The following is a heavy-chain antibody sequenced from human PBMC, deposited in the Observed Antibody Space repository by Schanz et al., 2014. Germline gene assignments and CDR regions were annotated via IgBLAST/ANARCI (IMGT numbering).Heavy chain of an antibody. V-gene: IGHV3-11*01. D-gene: IGHD3-3*01. CDR2: MSHSGGVI. Sequence: QMQLVESGGGLVKPGGSLRLSCVASGFSFSDSFMSWIRQTPEKGLEWIAFMSHSGGVIYYAESVRGRFFISRDNAKNSLYLQMKSLRVDDTAVYYCAREQTMFGVTYTDAYDVWGRGTMVTGSS. CDR1: GFSFSDSF. J-gene: IGHJ3*01. CDR3: AREQTMFGVTYTDAYDV.